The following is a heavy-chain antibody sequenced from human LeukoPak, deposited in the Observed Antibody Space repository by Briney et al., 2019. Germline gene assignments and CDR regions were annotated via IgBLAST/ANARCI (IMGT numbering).Heavy chain of an antibody. J-gene: IGHJ4*02. CDR2: MNPNSGNT. Sequence: ASVKVSCKASGYTFTSYDMNWVRQATAQGLEWMGWMNPNSGNTGYAQKFQGRATMTRNPSISTAYMELSTLRSEDTAVYYCARTPADIVVVSHDYWGQGTLVSVSS. CDR1: GYTFTSYD. CDR3: ARTPADIVVVSHDY. V-gene: IGHV1-8*01. D-gene: IGHD2-2*01.